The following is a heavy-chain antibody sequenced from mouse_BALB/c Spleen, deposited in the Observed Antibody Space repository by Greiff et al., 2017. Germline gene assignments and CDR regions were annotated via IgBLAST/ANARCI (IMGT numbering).Heavy chain of an antibody. CDR2: IYPGDGDT. Sequence: VQLQQSGPELVKPGASVKISCKASGYAFSSSWMNWVKQRPGQGLEWIGRIYPGDGDTNYNGKFKGKATLTADKSSSTAYMQLSSLTSVDSAVYFCARGDYGSSPFDYWGQGTTLTVSS. CDR1: GYAFSSSW. CDR3: ARGDYGSSPFDY. V-gene: IGHV1-82*01. J-gene: IGHJ2*01. D-gene: IGHD1-1*01.